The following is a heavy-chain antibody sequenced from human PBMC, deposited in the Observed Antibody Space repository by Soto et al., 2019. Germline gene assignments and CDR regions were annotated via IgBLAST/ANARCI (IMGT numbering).Heavy chain of an antibody. CDR1: GGTFSSYA. J-gene: IGHJ5*02. CDR3: ARTAYCGGDCYSNWFDP. D-gene: IGHD2-21*02. CDR2: IIPIFGTA. Sequence: SVKVSCKASGGTFSSYAISWVRQAPGQGLEWMGGIIPIFGTANYAQKFQGRVTITADKSTSTAYMELSSLRSEDTAVYYCARTAYCGGDCYSNWFDPWGQGTLVTVSS. V-gene: IGHV1-69*06.